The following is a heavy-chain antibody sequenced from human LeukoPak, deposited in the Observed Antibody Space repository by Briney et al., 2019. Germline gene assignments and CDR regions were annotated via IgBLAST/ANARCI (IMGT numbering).Heavy chain of an antibody. V-gene: IGHV1-69*06. CDR2: IIPIFGTA. CDR3: ARYYDILTGGYYFDY. D-gene: IGHD3-9*01. J-gene: IGHJ4*02. CDR1: GGTFSCYA. Sequence: GSSVKVSCKASGGTFSCYAISWVRQAPGQGLEWMGGIIPIFGTANYAQKFQGRVTITADKSTSTAYMELSSLRSEDTAVYYCARYYDILTGGYYFDYWGQGTLVTVSS.